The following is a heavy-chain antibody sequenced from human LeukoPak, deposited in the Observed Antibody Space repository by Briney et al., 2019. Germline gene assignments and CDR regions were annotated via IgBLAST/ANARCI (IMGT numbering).Heavy chain of an antibody. CDR3: ARQACPYGSGSYLDY. V-gene: IGHV5-51*01. CDR1: GYSFTSYW. D-gene: IGHD3-10*01. Sequence: GESLKISCKGSGYSFTSYWIGWVRQMPGKGLEWMGIIYPGDSDTRYSPSFQGQVTISADKSISTAYLQWSSLKASDTAMYYCARQACPYGSGSYLDYWGQGTLVTVSS. CDR2: IYPGDSDT. J-gene: IGHJ4*02.